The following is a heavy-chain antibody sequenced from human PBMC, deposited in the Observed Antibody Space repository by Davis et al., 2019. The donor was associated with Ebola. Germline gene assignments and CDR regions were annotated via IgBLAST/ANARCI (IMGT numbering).Heavy chain of an antibody. CDR2: IWYDGSNK. J-gene: IGHJ6*02. CDR1: GFTFNSYG. D-gene: IGHD3-22*01. Sequence: GESLKISCAASGFTFNSYGMHWVRQAPGKGLEWVAIIWYDGSNKYYADSVKGRFTISRDNSKNTLYLQMNSLRAEDTAVYYCARPDTWLSDYYYYGMDVWGQGTTVTVSS. CDR3: ARPDTWLSDYYYYGMDV. V-gene: IGHV3-30*02.